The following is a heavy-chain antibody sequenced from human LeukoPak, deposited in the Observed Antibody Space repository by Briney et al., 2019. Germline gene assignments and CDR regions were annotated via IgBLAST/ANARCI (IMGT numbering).Heavy chain of an antibody. CDR3: ARDRDWGQDY. Sequence: ASVKVSCKASGYTFTSYGISWVRQAPGQGLEWMGWINPNSGGTNYAQKFQGRVTMTRDTSISTAYMELSRLISDDTAVYYCARDRDWGQDYWGQGTLVTVSS. V-gene: IGHV1-2*02. CDR2: INPNSGGT. J-gene: IGHJ4*02. CDR1: GYTFTSYG. D-gene: IGHD7-27*01.